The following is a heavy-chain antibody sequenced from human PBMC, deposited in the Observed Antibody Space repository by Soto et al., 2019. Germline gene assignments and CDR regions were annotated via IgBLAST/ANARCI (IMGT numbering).Heavy chain of an antibody. Sequence: GGSLRLSCSASGFTFSSYAMHWVRQAPGKGLEYVSAISSNGGSTYYADSVKGRFTISRDNSKNTLYLQMSSLRAEDTAVDYCVNDYRAPVPAIPGYFDYWGQGTLVTVSS. J-gene: IGHJ4*02. CDR3: VNDYRAPVPAIPGYFDY. CDR1: GFTFSSYA. CDR2: ISSNGGST. V-gene: IGHV3-64D*08. D-gene: IGHD2-2*02.